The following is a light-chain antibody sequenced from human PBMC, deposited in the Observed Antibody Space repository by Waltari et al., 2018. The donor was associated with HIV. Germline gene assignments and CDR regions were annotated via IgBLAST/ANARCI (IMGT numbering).Light chain of an antibody. CDR1: SSNIGAGYD. Sequence: QSVLTQSPSVSGAPGQRVTISCTGSSSNIGAGYDVHWYQQLPGTAPKLLIYGNSNRPSGVPDRFSGSKSGTSASLAITGLQAEDEADYYCQSYDSSLSDSRVFGGGTKLTVL. J-gene: IGLJ3*02. V-gene: IGLV1-40*01. CDR2: GNS. CDR3: QSYDSSLSDSRV.